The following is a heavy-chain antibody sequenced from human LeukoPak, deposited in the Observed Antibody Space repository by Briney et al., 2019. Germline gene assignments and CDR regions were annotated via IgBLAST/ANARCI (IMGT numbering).Heavy chain of an antibody. D-gene: IGHD2-15*01. Sequence: SETLSLTCTVCGGSVSSGSYYWSWLRQPPGKGLEWIGFIYYSGSTTYNPSLKSRATISIDTSKNLFSLKLSSVTAADTAVYYCAREVFGGSVDFDYWGQGTLVTVSS. CDR2: IYYSGST. CDR1: GGSVSSGSYY. V-gene: IGHV4-61*01. CDR3: AREVFGGSVDFDY. J-gene: IGHJ4*02.